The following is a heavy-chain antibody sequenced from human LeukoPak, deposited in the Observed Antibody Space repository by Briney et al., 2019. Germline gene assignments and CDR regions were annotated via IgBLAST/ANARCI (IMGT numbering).Heavy chain of an antibody. D-gene: IGHD3-16*02. CDR3: ARGRQSMITFGGVIVPYYFDY. CDR1: GYTFTVYY. J-gene: IGHJ4*02. V-gene: IGHV1-2*04. Sequence: ASVKVSCKASGYTFTVYYMHWVRQAPGQGLEWMGWINPNSGGTNCAQKFQGWVTMTRDTSISTAYMELSRLRSDDTAVNYCARGRQSMITFGGVIVPYYFDYWGQGTLVTVSS. CDR2: INPNSGGT.